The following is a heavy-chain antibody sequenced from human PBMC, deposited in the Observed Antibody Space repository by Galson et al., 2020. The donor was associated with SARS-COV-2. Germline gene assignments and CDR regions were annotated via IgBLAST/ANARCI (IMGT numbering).Heavy chain of an antibody. V-gene: IGHV4-31*03. J-gene: IGHJ5*02. CDR3: ASGAYGDYSAGWFDP. D-gene: IGHD4-17*01. CDR2: LYYSGNT. Sequence: SETLSPTCTVPGGPISSGGYYWIWIPHPPGKGLEWIGYLYYSGNTYYNPSLKIRVTISVDTSRNQCSLKLSSVTAADTAVYYCASGAYGDYSAGWFDPWGQGTLVTVSS. CDR1: GGPISSGGYY.